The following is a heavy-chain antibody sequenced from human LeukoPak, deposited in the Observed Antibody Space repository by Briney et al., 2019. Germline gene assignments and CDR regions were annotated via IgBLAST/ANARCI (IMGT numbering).Heavy chain of an antibody. Sequence: TGGSLKLSCAASGLTFSSSTMNWVRQAPGKGLEWVSYISSSSTTIYYADFVKGRFTISRDNAKNSLYLQMNSLRDEDTAVYYCVIHRNDGDYFDYWGQGTLVTVSS. D-gene: IGHD5-24*01. CDR3: VIHRNDGDYFDY. CDR2: ISSSSTTI. CDR1: GLTFSSST. J-gene: IGHJ4*02. V-gene: IGHV3-48*02.